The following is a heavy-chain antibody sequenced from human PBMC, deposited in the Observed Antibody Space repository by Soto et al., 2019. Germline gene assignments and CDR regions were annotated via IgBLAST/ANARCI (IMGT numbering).Heavy chain of an antibody. J-gene: IGHJ6*02. CDR1: GGTFSSYA. Sequence: ASVKVSCKASGGTFSSYAISWVRQAPGQGLEWMGRIIPILGIANYAQKFQGRVTITADKSTSTAYMELSSLRSEDTAVYYCGRVLFRVAVADYYYYYGMDVWGQGTTVTVSS. CDR3: GRVLFRVAVADYYYYYGMDV. CDR2: IIPILGIA. V-gene: IGHV1-69*04. D-gene: IGHD6-19*01.